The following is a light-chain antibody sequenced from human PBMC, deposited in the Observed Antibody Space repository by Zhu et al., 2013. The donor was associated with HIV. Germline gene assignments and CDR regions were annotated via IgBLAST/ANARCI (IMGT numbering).Light chain of an antibody. CDR1: SSDIGGYDF. V-gene: IGLV2-14*03. CDR3: AAWDDSVSGWV. CDR2: DVN. J-gene: IGLJ3*02. Sequence: QSALTQPASVSGSPGQSITISCTGTSSDIGGYDFVSWYQQHPDKAPKLIIYDVNNRPSGVSVRFSGSKSGYTASLTISGLQAEDEADYYCAAWDDSVSGWVFGGGTKLTVL.